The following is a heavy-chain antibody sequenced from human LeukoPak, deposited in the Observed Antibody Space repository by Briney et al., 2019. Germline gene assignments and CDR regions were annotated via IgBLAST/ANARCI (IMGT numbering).Heavy chain of an antibody. V-gene: IGHV3-23*01. D-gene: IGHD2-15*01. CDR2: ISGSGGST. J-gene: IGHJ3*02. Sequence: GGSLRLSCAASGFTFSSYAMSWVRQAPGKGLEWVSAISGSGGSTYYADSVKGRFTISRDNSKNTLYLQMNSLRAEDTAVYYCARYCSGGSCYSYRHDAFDIWGQGTMVTVSS. CDR1: GFTFSSYA. CDR3: ARYCSGGSCYSYRHDAFDI.